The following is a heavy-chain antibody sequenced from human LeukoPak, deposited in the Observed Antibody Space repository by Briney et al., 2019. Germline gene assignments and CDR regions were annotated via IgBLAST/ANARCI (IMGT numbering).Heavy chain of an antibody. V-gene: IGHV1-69*01. Sequence: GSSVKVSCKASGGTFSSYAISWVRQAPGQGLEWMGGIIPIFGTANYAQKFQGRVTITADESTSTAYMELGSLRSEDTAVYYCARGEQQLAYFDYWGQGTLVTVSS. J-gene: IGHJ4*02. D-gene: IGHD6-13*01. CDR1: GGTFSSYA. CDR3: ARGEQQLAYFDY. CDR2: IIPIFGTA.